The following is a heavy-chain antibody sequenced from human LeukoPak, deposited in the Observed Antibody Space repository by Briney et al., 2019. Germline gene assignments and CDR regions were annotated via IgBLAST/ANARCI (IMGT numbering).Heavy chain of an antibody. CDR1: GYSINSGYH. V-gene: IGHV4-38-2*01. D-gene: IGHD1-1*01. J-gene: IGHJ4*02. Sequence: PSETLSLTCVVFGYSINSGYHWGWIRQPPGRGLEWIGSIHRSGSTYYNPSLKGRVTISVDTSKHHFSLRLSSVTAADTAVYYCARQNWNFDFWGQGTLVTVSS. CDR3: ARQNWNFDF. CDR2: IHRSGST.